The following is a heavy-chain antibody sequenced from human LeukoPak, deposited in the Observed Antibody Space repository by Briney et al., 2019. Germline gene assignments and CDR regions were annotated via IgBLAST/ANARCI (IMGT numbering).Heavy chain of an antibody. V-gene: IGHV3-30*03. CDR3: ARDVMGAPDY. D-gene: IGHD1-26*01. CDR1: GFTFSSYG. Sequence: GRSLRLSCAASGFTFSSYGMHWVRQAPGKGLEWVAVISYDGSNKYYADSVKGRFTISRDNSKNTLYLQMNSLRAEDTAVYYCARDVMGAPDYWGQGTLVTVSS. CDR2: ISYDGSNK. J-gene: IGHJ4*02.